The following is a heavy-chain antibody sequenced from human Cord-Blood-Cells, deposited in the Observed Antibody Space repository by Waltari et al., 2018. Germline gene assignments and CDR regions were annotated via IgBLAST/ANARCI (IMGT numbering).Heavy chain of an antibody. CDR1: GGSISRSSYY. CDR3: ARVGGSGSYYNWFDP. V-gene: IGHV4-39*01. CDR2: IYYSGRT. Sequence: QLQLQESGPGLVKPSETLSLTCTVSGGSISRSSYYWGWIRQPPGKGLEWIGSIYYSGRTYYNPSLKSRVTISVDTSKNQFSLKLSSVTAADTAVYYCARVGGSGSYYNWFDPWGQGTLVTVSS. J-gene: IGHJ5*02. D-gene: IGHD3-10*01.